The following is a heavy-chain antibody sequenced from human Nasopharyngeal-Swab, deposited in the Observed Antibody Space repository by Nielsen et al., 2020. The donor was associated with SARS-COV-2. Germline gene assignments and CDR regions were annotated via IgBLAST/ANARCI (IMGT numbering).Heavy chain of an antibody. Sequence: ASVKVSCKASGYTFTSYAMNWVRQAPGQGLVWMGWINTNAGNPTYAQGFTGRFVFSLDTSVSTAYLQISSLKAEDTAVYYCARESYSSSGSEYFQHWGQGTLVTVSS. V-gene: IGHV7-4-1*02. D-gene: IGHD6-6*01. CDR2: INTNAGNP. J-gene: IGHJ1*01. CDR1: GYTFTSYA. CDR3: ARESYSSSGSEYFQH.